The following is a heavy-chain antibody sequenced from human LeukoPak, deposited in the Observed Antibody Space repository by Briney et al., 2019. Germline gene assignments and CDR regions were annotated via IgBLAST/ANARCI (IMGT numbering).Heavy chain of an antibody. CDR2: ISGNNDNT. V-gene: IGHV3-23*01. J-gene: IGHJ4*02. CDR3: AKVIGQGVGATGDY. D-gene: IGHD1-26*01. Sequence: GGSLRLSCAVSGFSLSRFGMSWVRQAPGKGLEWVSAISGNNDNTYYADSVKGRFTILRDNSKNMLYLQMNSLRVEDTAVYYCAKVIGQGVGATGDYWGQGTLVTVSS. CDR1: GFSLSRFG.